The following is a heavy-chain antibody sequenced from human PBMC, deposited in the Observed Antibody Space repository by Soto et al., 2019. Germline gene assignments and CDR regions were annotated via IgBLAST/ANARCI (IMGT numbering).Heavy chain of an antibody. Sequence: GESLKISCKGYGYRFAGYWIAWVRQMPGKGLEWMGSIFPGDSDTRYSPSFEGQVTISGDMSISTAYLQWSSLKASDTAMYYCARSINWNYDYWGQGTLVTVSS. D-gene: IGHD1-7*01. V-gene: IGHV5-51*01. CDR1: GYRFAGYW. CDR3: ARSINWNYDY. J-gene: IGHJ4*02. CDR2: IFPGDSDT.